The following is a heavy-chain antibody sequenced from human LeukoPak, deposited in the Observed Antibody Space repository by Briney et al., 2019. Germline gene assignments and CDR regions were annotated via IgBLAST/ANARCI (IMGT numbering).Heavy chain of an antibody. J-gene: IGHJ3*02. D-gene: IGHD6-19*01. CDR3: ARAQAVAGGGAFDI. CDR2: IYYSGST. V-gene: IGHV4-59*01. Sequence: SETLSLTCTVSGGSIRGYYWSWIRQPPGKGLEWIGYIYYSGSTNYNPSLKSRVTIAVDTSKNQFSLKLSSVTAADTAVYYCARAQAVAGGGAFDIWGQGTMVTVSS. CDR1: GGSIRGYY.